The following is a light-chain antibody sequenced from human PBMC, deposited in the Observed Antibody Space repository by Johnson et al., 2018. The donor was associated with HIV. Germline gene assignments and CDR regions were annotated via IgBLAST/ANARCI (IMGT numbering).Light chain of an antibody. CDR1: SSNIGNNY. CDR2: DNN. V-gene: IGLV1-51*01. CDR3: GTWDSSLNSYV. J-gene: IGLJ1*01. Sequence: QSLLTQPPSVSAAPGQKVTISCSGSSSNIGNNYVSWYQQLPGTAPKLLIYDNNKRPSGIPDRFSGSKSGTSATLGITGLQTGDEADCYCGTWDSSLNSYVVGSEPKV.